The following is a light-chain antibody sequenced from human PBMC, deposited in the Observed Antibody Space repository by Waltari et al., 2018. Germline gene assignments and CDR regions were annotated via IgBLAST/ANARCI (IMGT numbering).Light chain of an antibody. V-gene: IGKV3-20*01. CDR1: QSVGRT. CDR2: GAS. Sequence: IVLTQSPGTLSLSPGERATLSCRARQSVGRTLAWYQKRPGQAPRLLIYGASTRATAIPDRFSGSGSGTDFSLTISRLEPEDFAVYYCRHYVRLPVTFGQGTTVEIK. J-gene: IGKJ1*01. CDR3: RHYVRLPVT.